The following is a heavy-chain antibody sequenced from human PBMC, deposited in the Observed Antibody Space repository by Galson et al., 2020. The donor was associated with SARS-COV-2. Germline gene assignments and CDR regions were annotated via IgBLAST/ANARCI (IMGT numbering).Heavy chain of an antibody. D-gene: IGHD4-4*01. CDR3: SHSEGYRNYFLSSLFDP. J-gene: IGHJ5*02. V-gene: IGHV2-5*02. Sequence: SGPTLVKPTQTLTLTYTFSGFSLSTSAVGVGWIRQPQRTALEYLALIYWAHDKRYSPSLKSRLTITKDTSKNQVVLTMANMDPVDTATYYCSHSEGYRNYFLSSLFDPWGQGTLVTVSS. CDR1: GFSLSTSAVG. CDR2: IYWAHDK.